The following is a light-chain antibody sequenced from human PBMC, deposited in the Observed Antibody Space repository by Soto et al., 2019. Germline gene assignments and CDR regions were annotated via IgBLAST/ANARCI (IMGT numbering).Light chain of an antibody. J-gene: IGLJ1*01. CDR2: GNS. CDR1: SSNIGAGYD. Sequence: QSVLTQPPSVSGAPGQRVTISCTGSSSNIGAGYDVHWYQQLPGTAPKLLIYGNSNRPSGVPDRFSGAKSGTSASLAITGLQAEDEAYYYCQAYDSSLSVYVFGTGTTVTVL. CDR3: QAYDSSLSVYV. V-gene: IGLV1-40*01.